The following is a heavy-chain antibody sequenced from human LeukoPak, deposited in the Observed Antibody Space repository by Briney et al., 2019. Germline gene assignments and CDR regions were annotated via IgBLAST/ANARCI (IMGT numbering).Heavy chain of an antibody. D-gene: IGHD3-10*01. J-gene: IGHJ1*01. V-gene: IGHV1-24*01. CDR3: ATDYYGSGSPHSLRY. CDR2: FDPEDGET. CDR1: GYTLTELS. Sequence: ASVKVSCKVSGYTLTELSMHWVRQAPGKGLEWVGDFDPEDGETIYAQKFQGRVTMTEDTSTDTAYMELSSLRSEDTAVYYCATDYYGSGSPHSLRYWGQGTLVTVTS.